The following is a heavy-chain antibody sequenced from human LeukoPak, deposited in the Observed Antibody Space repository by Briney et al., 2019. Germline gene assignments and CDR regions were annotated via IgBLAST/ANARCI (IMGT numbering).Heavy chain of an antibody. CDR3: ARQKIEVFNWFDL. CDR2: IYYSGRT. D-gene: IGHD3-22*01. Sequence: SETLSLTCTVSGVSVSNFYWSWIRQPAGKGLEWIGNIYYSGRTYYSPSLKSRVTISVDTSKNQFSLKLSSVTAADTAVYYCARQKIEVFNWFDLWGQGTLVTVSS. V-gene: IGHV4-59*08. CDR1: GVSVSNFY. J-gene: IGHJ5*02.